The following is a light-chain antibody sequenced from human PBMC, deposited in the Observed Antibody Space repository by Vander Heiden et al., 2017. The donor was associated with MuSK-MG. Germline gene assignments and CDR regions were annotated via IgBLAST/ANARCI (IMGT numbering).Light chain of an antibody. CDR2: DAS. CDR1: QSVRSY. CDR3: QHRSNWPSIS. V-gene: IGKV3-11*01. Sequence: EIVLTQSPATLSLSPGERATLSCRASQSVRSYLAWYQQKPGQVPRLLIYDASNRATGIPARFSGSGSATDFTLTISSLGPEDSAVYYCQHRSNWPSISFGQGTRLEI. J-gene: IGKJ5*01.